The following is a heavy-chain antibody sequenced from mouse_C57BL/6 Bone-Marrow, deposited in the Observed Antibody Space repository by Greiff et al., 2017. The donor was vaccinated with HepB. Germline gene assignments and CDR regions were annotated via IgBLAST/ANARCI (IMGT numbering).Heavy chain of an antibody. CDR2: IDPANGNT. CDR1: GFNIKNTY. J-gene: IGHJ3*01. Sequence: EVKLQQSVAELVRPGASVKLSCTASGFNIKNTYMHWVKQRPEQGLEWIGRIDPANGNTKYAPKFQGKATITADTSSNTAYLQLSSLTSEDTAIYYCARSGYSNYDGGGFAYWGQGTLVTVSA. V-gene: IGHV14-3*01. D-gene: IGHD2-5*01. CDR3: ARSGYSNYDGGGFAY.